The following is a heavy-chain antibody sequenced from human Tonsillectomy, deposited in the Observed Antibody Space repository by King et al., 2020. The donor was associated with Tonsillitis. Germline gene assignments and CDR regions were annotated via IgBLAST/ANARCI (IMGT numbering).Heavy chain of an antibody. CDR3: AKSVVVAATYDYYYGMDV. D-gene: IGHD2-15*01. CDR1: GFTFSSYA. J-gene: IGHJ6*02. Sequence: VQLVESGGGLVQPGGSRRLSCAASGFTFSSYAMSWVRQAPGKGLEWVSAISGSGGSAYYADSVKGRFTISRDNSKNTLYLQMNSLRAEDTAVYYCAKSVVVAATYDYYYGMDVWGQGTTVTVSS. CDR2: ISGSGGSA. V-gene: IGHV3-23*04.